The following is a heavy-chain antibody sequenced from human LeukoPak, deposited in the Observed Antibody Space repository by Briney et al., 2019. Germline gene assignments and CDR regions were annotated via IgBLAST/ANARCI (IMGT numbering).Heavy chain of an antibody. CDR3: ARGGTLFTFFDS. CDR1: GGSISSDDYY. J-gene: IGHJ4*02. D-gene: IGHD2/OR15-2a*01. V-gene: IGHV4-61*02. Sequence: SETLSLTCTESGGSISSDDYYWNWIRQPAGRGLEWIGRIYTAGNTMYNPSLESRVSMSIDTSKNQVSLKVKSVTAADTAVYYCARGGTLFTFFDSWGQGTLVTVSS. CDR2: IYTAGNT.